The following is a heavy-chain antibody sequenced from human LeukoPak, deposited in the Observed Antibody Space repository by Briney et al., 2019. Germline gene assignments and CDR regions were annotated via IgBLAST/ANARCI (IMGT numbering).Heavy chain of an antibody. Sequence: SETLSLTCAVYGGSFSGYYWSWIRQPPGKGLEWIGEINHSGSTNYNPSLKSRVTISIDTSKNQFSLILSSVTAADTAVYYCARGLSDVYWGQGTLVTVSS. J-gene: IGHJ4*02. CDR1: GGSFSGYY. CDR2: INHSGST. V-gene: IGHV4-34*01. CDR3: ARGLSDVY.